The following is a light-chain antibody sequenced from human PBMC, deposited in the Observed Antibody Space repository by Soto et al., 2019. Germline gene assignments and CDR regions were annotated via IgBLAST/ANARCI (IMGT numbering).Light chain of an antibody. V-gene: IGLV2-14*01. CDR2: EVS. Sequence: QSALTQPASVSGSPGQSITISCTGTSSDVGGYKYVSWYQQYPGKAPKLMIYEVSNRPSGVPNRFSGSKSGNTASLTISGLQADDEADYYCTSYTSSSSVLFGGGTKLTVL. J-gene: IGLJ2*01. CDR3: TSYTSSSSVL. CDR1: SSDVGGYKY.